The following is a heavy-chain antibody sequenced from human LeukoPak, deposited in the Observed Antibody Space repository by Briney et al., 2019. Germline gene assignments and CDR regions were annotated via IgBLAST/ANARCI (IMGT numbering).Heavy chain of an antibody. CDR1: GFTFSSYA. CDR2: ISYDESNK. Sequence: GGSLRLSCAASGFTFSSYAMHWVRQAPGRGLEGVAVISYDESNKYYADSVKGRFTISRDNSKNTLYLQMNSLRAEDTALYYCAKDSGYDDEFDYWGQGTLVTVSS. D-gene: IGHD5-12*01. CDR3: AKDSGYDDEFDY. V-gene: IGHV3-30-3*01. J-gene: IGHJ4*02.